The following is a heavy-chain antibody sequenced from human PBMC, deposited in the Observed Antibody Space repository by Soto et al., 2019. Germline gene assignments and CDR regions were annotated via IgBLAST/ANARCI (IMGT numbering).Heavy chain of an antibody. Sequence: PGGSPRLSCAASGFSFSNYGMHWVRQAPGKGLEWVAIIWYDGSNKYYGESVKGRFTISRDNSKNILYLQMNSLRVEDTAVYYCARGWYRSGGDFDSWGQGTLVTVSS. J-gene: IGHJ4*02. V-gene: IGHV3-33*01. D-gene: IGHD6-19*01. CDR2: IWYDGSNK. CDR3: ARGWYRSGGDFDS. CDR1: GFSFSNYG.